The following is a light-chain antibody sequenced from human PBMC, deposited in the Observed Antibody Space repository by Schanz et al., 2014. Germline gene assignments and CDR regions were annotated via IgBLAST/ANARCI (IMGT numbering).Light chain of an antibody. CDR1: QDINKW. CDR2: AAS. CDR3: QQLKSYPPT. V-gene: IGKV1-12*01. J-gene: IGKJ4*01. Sequence: DIQMTQSPSSVSASVGDTVTITCRASQDINKWLAWYQQKPGQAPKLLIYAASSLQSGVPSRFSGSGSGTEFILTISSLQPEDFASYHCQQLKSYPPTFGGGTKVEIK.